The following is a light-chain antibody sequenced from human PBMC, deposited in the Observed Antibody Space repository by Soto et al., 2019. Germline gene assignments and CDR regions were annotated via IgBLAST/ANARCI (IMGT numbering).Light chain of an antibody. J-gene: IGKJ5*01. CDR2: GAS. CDR1: QSVSSN. CDR3: QQYNNWQPIT. Sequence: EIVMTQSPATLSVSPGERATLSCRASQSVSSNLAWYQQKPGQAPRLLIYGASIRATGIPARFSGSGSGTEFTLTISSLQSEDFAVYYCQQYNNWQPITFGQGTRLEIK. V-gene: IGKV3D-15*01.